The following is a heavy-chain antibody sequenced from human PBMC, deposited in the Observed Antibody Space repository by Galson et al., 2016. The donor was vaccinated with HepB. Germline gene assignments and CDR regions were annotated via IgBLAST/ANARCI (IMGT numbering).Heavy chain of an antibody. CDR1: GDSVSSDSAA. V-gene: IGHV6-1*01. Sequence: CAISGDSVSSDSAAWNWIRQSPSRGLEWLGRTYYRSKWYNAYALSVKSRITMNAETSKNQFSRQLNSVTPEDTALYFCARAEANWDGGGDNWFDPWGQGTLVTVSS. CDR2: TYYRSKWYN. D-gene: IGHD7-27*01. CDR3: ARAEANWDGGGDNWFDP. J-gene: IGHJ5*02.